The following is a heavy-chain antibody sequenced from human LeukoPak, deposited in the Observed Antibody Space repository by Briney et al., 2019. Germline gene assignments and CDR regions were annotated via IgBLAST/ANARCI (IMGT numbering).Heavy chain of an antibody. V-gene: IGHV3-69-1*01. CDR3: ARGGRTGAHEYFDY. J-gene: IGHJ4*02. CDR2: IRDSGTT. Sequence: PGGSLRLSCAASGFTFSTYPMNWVRQAPGKGLEWISHIRDSGTTDYADSVKGRFTISRDNSKNTLYLQMNSLRAEDTAVYYCARGGRTGAHEYFDYWGQGTLVTVSS. CDR1: GFTFSTYP. D-gene: IGHD3/OR15-3a*01.